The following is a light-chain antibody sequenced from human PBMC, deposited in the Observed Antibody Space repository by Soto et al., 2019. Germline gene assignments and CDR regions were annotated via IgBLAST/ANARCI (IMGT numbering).Light chain of an antibody. CDR1: GSDVGSYKY. J-gene: IGLJ1*01. V-gene: IGLV2-14*01. Sequence: QSVLTQPACVSGSTGQSITISYTGTGSDVGSYKYVSWYQQHPGKAPKLIIFEVSNRPSGVSDRFSGSKSGNTASLTISGLQAEDEADYYCSSYTSISSLGVFGTGTKVTVL. CDR2: EVS. CDR3: SSYTSISSLGV.